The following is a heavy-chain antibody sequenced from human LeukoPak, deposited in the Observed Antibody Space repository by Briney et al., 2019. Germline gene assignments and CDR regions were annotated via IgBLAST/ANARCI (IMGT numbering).Heavy chain of an antibody. CDR2: MNPNSGNT. CDR1: GYTFTSYD. V-gene: IGHV1-8*03. J-gene: IGHJ4*02. Sequence: ASVKVSCTASGYTFTSYDINWVRQATGQGLEWMGWMNPNSGNTGYAQKFQGRVTITRNTSISTAYMELSSLRAEDTAAYFCAKGDPQSVGGVYYFEYWGQGSLVTVSS. CDR3: AKGDPQSVGGVYYFEY. D-gene: IGHD2-8*02.